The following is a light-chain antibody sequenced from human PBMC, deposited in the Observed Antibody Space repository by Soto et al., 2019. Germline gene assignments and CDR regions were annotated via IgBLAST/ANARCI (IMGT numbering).Light chain of an antibody. J-gene: IGLJ2*01. CDR2: STN. Sequence: QAVVTQEPSLTVSPGVTVTLTCASSTGAVTSGYYPNWFQQKPGQAPRSLIYSTNNKQSWTPARFSGSLLGGKAALTLSGVQPEDEAEYYCLLYYGGARVFGGGTKLTVL. CDR1: TGAVTSGYY. V-gene: IGLV7-43*01. CDR3: LLYYGGARV.